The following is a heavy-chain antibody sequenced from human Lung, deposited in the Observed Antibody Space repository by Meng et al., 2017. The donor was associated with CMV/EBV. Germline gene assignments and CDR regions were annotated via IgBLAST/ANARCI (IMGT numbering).Heavy chain of an antibody. J-gene: IGHJ3*01. Sequence: GESXKISCAVSGINVNTYWMHWVRHVPGKGLVWLSRIYGDGVSTRYADSVKGRFTISRDNTKNTLYLQMNGLRADDTAVYYCAREPGRGAFDVWGQGEMVTVSS. V-gene: IGHV3-74*01. CDR1: GINVNTYW. CDR3: AREPGRGAFDV. CDR2: IYGDGVST. D-gene: IGHD3-10*01.